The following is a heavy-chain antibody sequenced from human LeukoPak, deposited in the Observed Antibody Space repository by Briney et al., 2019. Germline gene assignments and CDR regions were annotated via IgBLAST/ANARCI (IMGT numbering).Heavy chain of an antibody. CDR1: GFTFANYA. J-gene: IGHJ4*02. V-gene: IGHV3-9*01. CDR3: AKGGLRLYFGQFHY. CDR2: ISWIGGLT. D-gene: IGHD3-10*01. Sequence: PGGSLRLSCAASGFTFANYAMHWVRKVPGKGLEWVSGISWIGGLTTYADSVKGRLTTSRAIATHSLYLQMNSLRVEDTALYYCAKGGLRLYFGQFHYWGQGTLVTVSS.